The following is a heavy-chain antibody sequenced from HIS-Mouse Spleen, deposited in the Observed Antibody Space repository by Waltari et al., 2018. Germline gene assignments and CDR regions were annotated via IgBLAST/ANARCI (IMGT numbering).Heavy chain of an antibody. J-gene: IGHJ3*02. Sequence: EVQLVESGGGLVQPGRSLRLSCDASGFTFVDYAMHWVRQAQGKGLEWVSGISWNSGSIGYADSVKGRFTISRDNAKNSLYLQMNSLRAEDTALYYCAKDISRGKGGAFDIWGQGTMVTVSS. CDR2: ISWNSGSI. CDR3: AKDISRGKGGAFDI. CDR1: GFTFVDYA. V-gene: IGHV3-9*01. D-gene: IGHD3-16*01.